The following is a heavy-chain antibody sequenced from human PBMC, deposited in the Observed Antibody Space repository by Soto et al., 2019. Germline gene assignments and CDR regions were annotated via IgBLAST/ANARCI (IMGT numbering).Heavy chain of an antibody. Sequence: QVQLVQSGAEVKKPGASVKVSCKASGYTFTAYSMHWVRQAPGQGLEWMGWFNPNSGDTIYPQRSQGRVTLTGDTSIATAYMEVYSLTSDDTAVYYCAREASAVISLDYWGQGTLVTVSS. CDR1: GYTFTAYS. V-gene: IGHV1-2*02. D-gene: IGHD6-19*01. CDR2: FNPNSGDT. CDR3: AREASAVISLDY. J-gene: IGHJ4*02.